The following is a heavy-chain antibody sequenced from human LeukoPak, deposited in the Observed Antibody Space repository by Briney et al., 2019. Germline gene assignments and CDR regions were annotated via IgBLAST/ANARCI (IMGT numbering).Heavy chain of an antibody. Sequence: ASVKVSCKASGYIFTTYYMHWVRQAPGQGLEWMGIINPSGGSTSYAQKFQGRVTMTRDTSASTAYMELRSLRSDDTAVYYCARGSRRGGWFGELLSLPFDYWGQGTLVTVSS. D-gene: IGHD3-10*01. V-gene: IGHV1-46*01. J-gene: IGHJ4*02. CDR1: GYIFTTYY. CDR3: ARGSRRGGWFGELLSLPFDY. CDR2: INPSGGST.